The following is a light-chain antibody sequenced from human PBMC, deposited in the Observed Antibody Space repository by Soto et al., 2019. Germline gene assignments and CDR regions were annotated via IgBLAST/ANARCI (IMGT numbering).Light chain of an antibody. Sequence: EVVLTQSPVTLSLPPGERATLSFRASQSFRGLLAWYQQKTGQAPRILIYDEYNRATGIPHRFSGSGSGTDLNLTISSLEPEDSAVYYCQKRHMWPITCGQGTRLEIK. CDR2: DEY. V-gene: IGKV3-11*01. CDR3: QKRHMWPIT. J-gene: IGKJ5*01. CDR1: QSFRGL.